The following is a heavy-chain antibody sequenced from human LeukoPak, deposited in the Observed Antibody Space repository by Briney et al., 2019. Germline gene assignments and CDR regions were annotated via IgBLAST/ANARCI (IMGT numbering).Heavy chain of an antibody. J-gene: IGHJ6*02. D-gene: IGHD5-18*01. CDR1: GYSFTSYW. V-gene: IGHV5-51*01. CDR3: ARQPARGYSYGFLRSYYYYGMDV. Sequence: GESLKISCKGSGYSFTSYWIGWVRQMPGKGLEWMGIIYPGDSDTRYGPSFQGQVTISADKSISTAYLQWSSLKASDTAMYYCARQPARGYSYGFLRSYYYYGMDVWGQGTTVTVSS. CDR2: IYPGDSDT.